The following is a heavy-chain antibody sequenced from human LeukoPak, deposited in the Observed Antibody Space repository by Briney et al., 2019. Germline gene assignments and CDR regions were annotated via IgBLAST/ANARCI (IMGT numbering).Heavy chain of an antibody. CDR3: AREDAIFDWSDY. CDR2: ISSSSSYI. V-gene: IGHV3-21*01. CDR1: GFTFSSYS. Sequence: GGSLRLSCAASGFTFSSYSMNWVRQAPGKGLEWVSSISSSSSYIYYADSVKGRFTISRDNAKNSLYLQMNSLRAEDTAVYYCAREDAIFDWSDYWGQGTLVTVSS. J-gene: IGHJ4*02. D-gene: IGHD3-9*01.